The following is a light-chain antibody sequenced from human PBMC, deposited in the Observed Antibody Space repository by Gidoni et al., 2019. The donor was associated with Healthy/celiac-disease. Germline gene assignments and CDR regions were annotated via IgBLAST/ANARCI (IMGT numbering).Light chain of an antibody. CDR1: KLGDKY. J-gene: IGLJ2*01. CDR2: QDS. Sequence: RAASITCSGDKLGDKYACWYQQKPGQSPVLVIYQDSKRPSGIPERFSGSNSGNTATLTISGTQAMDEADYYWQAWDSSTVVFGGGTKLTVL. V-gene: IGLV3-1*01. CDR3: QAWDSSTVV.